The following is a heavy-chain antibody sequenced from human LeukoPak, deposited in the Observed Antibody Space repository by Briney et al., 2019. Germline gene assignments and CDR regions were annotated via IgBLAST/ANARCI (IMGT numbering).Heavy chain of an antibody. CDR3: ARVTGYRIEDYFDY. CDR1: GGSISSGGNY. D-gene: IGHD6-13*01. CDR2: IYYSGST. Sequence: SETLSLTCAVSGGSISSGGNYWSWIRQPPGKGLEWIGYIYYSGSTNYNPSLKSRVTISVETSKNELSLKLRSVTAADTAVYYCARVTGYRIEDYFDYWGQGTLVTVSS. V-gene: IGHV4-61*08. J-gene: IGHJ4*02.